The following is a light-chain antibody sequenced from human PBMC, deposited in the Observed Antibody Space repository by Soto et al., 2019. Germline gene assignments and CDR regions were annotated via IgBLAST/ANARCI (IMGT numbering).Light chain of an antibody. J-gene: IGKJ5*01. CDR3: QQFNDYQGT. Sequence: AIQLTQSPSSLSASVGERVTITCRASQATRNAVAWYQQKPGKAPRLLIYDASSLESGVPSRFSGSGSGTDFTLTISSLQPEDFATYYCQQFNDYQGTFGQGTRLEIK. CDR1: QATRNA. V-gene: IGKV1D-13*01. CDR2: DAS.